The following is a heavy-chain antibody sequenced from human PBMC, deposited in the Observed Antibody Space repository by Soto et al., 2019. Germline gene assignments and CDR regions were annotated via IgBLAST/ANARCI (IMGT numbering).Heavy chain of an antibody. CDR2: ISPYTGNT. CDR3: VMVDNYVTPTPQDV. V-gene: IGHV1-18*01. J-gene: IGHJ6*02. D-gene: IGHD3-16*01. CDR1: GYIFVNYG. Sequence: QVQLVQSGDEVKKPGASVKVSCKASGYIFVNYGIAWVRQAPGQGLEWMGWISPYTGNTHTATKVPGSLTMTTDTSTSTVYLDLGSLTSDDTAVYYCVMVDNYVTPTPQDVWGQGTTVPVSS.